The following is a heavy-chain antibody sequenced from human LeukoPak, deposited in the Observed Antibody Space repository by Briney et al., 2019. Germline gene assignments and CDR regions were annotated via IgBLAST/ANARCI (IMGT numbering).Heavy chain of an antibody. CDR3: ARGSITGTTGYFDY. Sequence: PGGSLRLSCAASGFTFSSYDMHWVRQATGKGLEWVSAIGTAGDTYYPGSVKGRFTTSRENAKNSLYLQMNSLRAGDTAVYYCARGSITGTTGYFDYWGQGTLVTVSS. CDR1: GFTFSSYD. J-gene: IGHJ4*02. CDR2: IGTAGDT. V-gene: IGHV3-13*01. D-gene: IGHD1-20*01.